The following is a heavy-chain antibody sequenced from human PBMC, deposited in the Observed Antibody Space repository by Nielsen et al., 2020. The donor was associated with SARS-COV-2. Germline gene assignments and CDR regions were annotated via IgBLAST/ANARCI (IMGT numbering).Heavy chain of an antibody. Sequence: ASVKVSCKASGSTFTNFGFNWVRQAPGQGLEWIGWISSSTGNTNYAQKLQGRVTMTTDTSTSTAYMELRSLRSDDTAVYYCARDRQLVSNWYFDLWGRGTLVTVSS. CDR3: ARDRQLVSNWYFDL. J-gene: IGHJ2*01. D-gene: IGHD6-6*01. CDR2: ISSSTGNT. CDR1: GSTFTNFG. V-gene: IGHV1-18*01.